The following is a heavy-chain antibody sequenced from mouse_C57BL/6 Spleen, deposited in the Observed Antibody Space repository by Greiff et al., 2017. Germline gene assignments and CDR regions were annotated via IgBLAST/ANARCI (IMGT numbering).Heavy chain of an antibody. CDR2: ISSGSSTI. CDR1: GFTFSDYG. D-gene: IGHD2-4*01. J-gene: IGHJ4*01. V-gene: IGHV5-17*01. CDR3: ARGSYDYAMDY. Sequence: EVHLVESGGGLVKPGGSLKLSCAASGFTFSDYGMHWVRQAPEKGLEWVAYISSGSSTIYYADTVKGRFTISRDNAKNTLFLQMTSLRSEDTAMYYCARGSYDYAMDYRGQGTSVTVSS.